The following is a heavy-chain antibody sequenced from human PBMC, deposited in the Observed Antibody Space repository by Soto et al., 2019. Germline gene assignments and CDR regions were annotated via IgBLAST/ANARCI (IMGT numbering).Heavy chain of an antibody. J-gene: IGHJ3*02. CDR2: INPSGGST. Sequence: ASVQVTCKASGYTFTSYYMHWVRQAPGQGLEWMGIINPSGGSTSYAQKFQGRVTMTRDTSTSTVYMELSSLRSEDTAVYYCARDHAIVVVTAILFTSAFDIWGQGTMVTVS. CDR1: GYTFTSYY. V-gene: IGHV1-46*01. CDR3: ARDHAIVVVTAILFTSAFDI. D-gene: IGHD2-21*02.